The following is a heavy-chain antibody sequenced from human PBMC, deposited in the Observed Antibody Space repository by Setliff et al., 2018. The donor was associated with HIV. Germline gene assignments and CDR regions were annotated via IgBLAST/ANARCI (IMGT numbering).Heavy chain of an antibody. J-gene: IGHJ4*02. D-gene: IGHD6-6*01. Sequence: GASVKVSCKASGDTFTSYYMHWVRRAPGQGLEWMGMISPSGASTKCAQRLQGRVTLTRDTSSSTVYVELSSLRSDDTAVYYCAREAEQGERSSSWYFDYWGQGTLVTVSS. CDR2: ISPSGAST. V-gene: IGHV1-46*01. CDR1: GDTFTSYY. CDR3: AREAEQGERSSSWYFDY.